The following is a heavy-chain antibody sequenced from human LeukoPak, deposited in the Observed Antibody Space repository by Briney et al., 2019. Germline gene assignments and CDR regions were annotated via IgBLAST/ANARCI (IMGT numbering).Heavy chain of an antibody. D-gene: IGHD5-18*01. CDR1: GGSISSYY. Sequence: RPSETLSLTCTVSGGSISSYYWSWIRQPPGKGLEWIGYIYYSGSTNYNPSLKSRVTISVDTSKNQFSLKLSSVTAADTAVYYCARAPRGYSYGLYYMDVWGKGTTVTVSS. CDR2: IYYSGST. J-gene: IGHJ6*03. CDR3: ARAPRGYSYGLYYMDV. V-gene: IGHV4-59*01.